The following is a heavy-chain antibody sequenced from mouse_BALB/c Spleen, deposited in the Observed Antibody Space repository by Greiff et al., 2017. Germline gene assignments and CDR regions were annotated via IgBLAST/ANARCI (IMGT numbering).Heavy chain of an antibody. CDR1: GYSITSDYA. CDR2: ISYSGST. J-gene: IGHJ4*01. CDR3: ARVGDYGYDYAMDY. Sequence: EVMLVESGPGLVKPSQSLSLTCTVTGYSITSDYAWNWIRQFPGNKLEWMGYISYSGSTSYNPSLKSRISITRDTSKNQFFLQLNSVTTEDTATYYCARVGDYGYDYAMDYWGQGTSVTVSS. D-gene: IGHD1-2*01. V-gene: IGHV3-2*02.